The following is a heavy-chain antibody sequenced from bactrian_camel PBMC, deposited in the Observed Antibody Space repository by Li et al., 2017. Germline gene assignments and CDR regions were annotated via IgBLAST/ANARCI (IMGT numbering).Heavy chain of an antibody. CDR2: INSGGGTT. V-gene: IGHV3S40*01. J-gene: IGHJ6*01. CDR1: GFAISGHG. Sequence: DVQLVESGGGLVHPGGSLRLSCVASGFAISGHGMSWVRQAPGKGLEWVSTINSGGGTTYYADSVKGRFTISRDNAKNSVFLQMNSLKSEDSGVYYCATRTVPAGTAQNAADFGYWGQGTQVTVS. D-gene: IGHD6*01. CDR3: ATRTVPAGTAQNAADFGY.